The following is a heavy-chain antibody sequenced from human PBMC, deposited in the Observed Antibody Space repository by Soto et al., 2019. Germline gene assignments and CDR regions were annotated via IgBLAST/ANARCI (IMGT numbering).Heavy chain of an antibody. CDR2: IIPIFGTA. J-gene: IGHJ1*01. CDR1: GGTFSSDA. Sequence: GGSEKGSCTASGGTFSSDAINWVRQAPGQGLEWMGGIIPIFGTANYAQKFQGRVTITADESTRTAYMELSSLRSEHTALHSRARVISSCPRSFQHWGQGALV. CDR3: ARVISSCPRSFQH. V-gene: IGHV1-69*13. D-gene: IGHD6-13*01.